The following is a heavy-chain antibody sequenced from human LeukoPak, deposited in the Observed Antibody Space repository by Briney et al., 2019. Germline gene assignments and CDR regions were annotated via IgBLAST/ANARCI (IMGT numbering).Heavy chain of an antibody. V-gene: IGHV4-30-4*01. CDR1: GGSISGDY. J-gene: IGHJ4*02. CDR3: AREGPAATGPYFDY. D-gene: IGHD2-2*01. Sequence: SETLSLTCTVSGGSISGDYWSWIRQPPGKGLEWIGYIYYSGSTYYNPSLKSRVTISVDTSKNQFSLKLSSVTAADTAVYYCAREGPAATGPYFDYWGQGTLVTVSS. CDR2: IYYSGST.